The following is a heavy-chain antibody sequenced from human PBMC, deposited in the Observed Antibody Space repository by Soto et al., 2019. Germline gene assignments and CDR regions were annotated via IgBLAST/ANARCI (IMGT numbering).Heavy chain of an antibody. V-gene: IGHV1-69*01. CDR1: GDTFSSYA. D-gene: IGHD2-2*01. CDR3: ARSQGSSTSLEIYYYYYYGMDV. Sequence: QVQLVQSGAEVKKPGSSVKVSCKASGDTFSSYAISWVRQAPGQGLERMGGIIPISDTTNYAQKFQGRVTITADESTCTAYMELSSLRSEDTAVYYCARSQGSSTSLEIYYYYYYGMDVWGQGTTVTVSS. CDR2: IIPISDTT. J-gene: IGHJ6*02.